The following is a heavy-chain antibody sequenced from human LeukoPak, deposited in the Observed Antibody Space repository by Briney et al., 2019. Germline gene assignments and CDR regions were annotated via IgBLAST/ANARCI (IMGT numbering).Heavy chain of an antibody. J-gene: IGHJ4*02. D-gene: IGHD3-10*01. CDR1: GFNFFNTG. V-gene: IGHV3-23*01. Sequence: PGGSLRLSCAVSGFNFFNTGMGWVRQAPGKGLEWVSAIGGGASDTKYTDSVKGRFTISRDIFRNTLYLQMNSLRAEDTAIYYCAKVTYGSGTYGAFDSWGQGTLVTVSS. CDR3: AKVTYGSGTYGAFDS. CDR2: IGGGASDT.